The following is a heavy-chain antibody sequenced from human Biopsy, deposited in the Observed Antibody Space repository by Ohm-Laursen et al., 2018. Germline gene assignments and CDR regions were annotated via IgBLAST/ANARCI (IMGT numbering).Heavy chain of an antibody. J-gene: IGHJ4*02. Sequence: ASVKVSCKASGDAFLGYYLHWVRQAPGHGLEWMGSIYPNSGDTDFAQKFQGRVSMTRDTSVSTAYLELSSLRSDDTAIYYCARDLLEWSLPSWGQGTLVTVSS. CDR2: IYPNSGDT. V-gene: IGHV1-2*02. CDR3: ARDLLEWSLPS. D-gene: IGHD3-3*01. CDR1: GDAFLGYY.